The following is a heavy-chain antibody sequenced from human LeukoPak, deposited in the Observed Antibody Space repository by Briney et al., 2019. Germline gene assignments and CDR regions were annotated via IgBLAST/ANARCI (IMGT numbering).Heavy chain of an antibody. V-gene: IGHV3-53*05. CDR1: GFTVSYNY. CDR2: IYADGKT. CDR3: ARKRNPYDTWGHFDY. J-gene: IGHJ4*02. Sequence: GGSLRLSCAASGFTVSYNYMTWVRQAPGKGLEWVSVIYADGKTYYADSVKGRFTISRDNSKNTLYLQMNSLRAEDTAVYYCARKRNPYDTWGHFDYWGQGTLVTVSS. D-gene: IGHD3-22*01.